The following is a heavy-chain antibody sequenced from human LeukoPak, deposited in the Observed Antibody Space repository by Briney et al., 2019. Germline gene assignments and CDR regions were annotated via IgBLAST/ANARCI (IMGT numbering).Heavy chain of an antibody. V-gene: IGHV1-18*01. D-gene: IGHD4-17*01. CDR3: ARDLKPTVTKFGY. CDR1: GGTFSSYA. Sequence: ASVKVSCKASGGTFSSYAISWVRQAPGQGLEWMGWISAYNGNTNYAQKLQGRVTMTTDTSTSTAYMELRSLRSDDTAVYYCARDLKPTVTKFGYWGQGTLVTVSS. J-gene: IGHJ4*02. CDR2: ISAYNGNT.